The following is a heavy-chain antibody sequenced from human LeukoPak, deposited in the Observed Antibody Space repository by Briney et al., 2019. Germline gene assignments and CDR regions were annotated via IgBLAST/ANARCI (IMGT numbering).Heavy chain of an antibody. CDR1: GFTFSSYE. CDR3: ARDKANYDILTGYYRGYYFDY. D-gene: IGHD3-9*01. CDR2: ISSSGSTI. Sequence: PGGSLRLSCAASGFTFSSYEMNWVRQAPGKGLEWVSNISSSGSTIYYADSVKGRFTISRDNAKNSLYLQMNSLRAEDTAVYYCARDKANYDILTGYYRGYYFDYWGQGTLVTVSS. V-gene: IGHV3-48*03. J-gene: IGHJ4*02.